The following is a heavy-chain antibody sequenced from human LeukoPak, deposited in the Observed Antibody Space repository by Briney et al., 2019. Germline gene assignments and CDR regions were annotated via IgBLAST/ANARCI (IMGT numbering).Heavy chain of an antibody. J-gene: IGHJ4*02. CDR3: ARVQGATPPFDY. V-gene: IGHV1-18*01. CDR2: ISAYNGNP. Sequence: ASVSVSCTASGYTFTSYGTSAVRQAPGQGLEWRGWISAYNGNPTYAQTPQGRATINTDRSTSTAYIELRLWRPGDTPGYSCARVQGATPPFDYWGQGTLVSVSS. D-gene: IGHD4/OR15-4a*01. CDR1: GYTFTSYG.